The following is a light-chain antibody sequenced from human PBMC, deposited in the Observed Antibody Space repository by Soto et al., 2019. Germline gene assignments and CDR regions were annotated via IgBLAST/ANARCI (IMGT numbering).Light chain of an antibody. J-gene: IGLJ3*02. V-gene: IGLV1-44*01. CDR1: SSNVGINA. Sequence: QSVVTQPPSTSGTPGQRGSISCSGSSSNVGINAVNWYQQFPGTAPKLLIHSNDQRPSGVPDRFSGSKSGTSASLAISGLQYEDEADYYCAVWDDNLNGVVFGGGTKLTVL. CDR3: AVWDDNLNGVV. CDR2: SND.